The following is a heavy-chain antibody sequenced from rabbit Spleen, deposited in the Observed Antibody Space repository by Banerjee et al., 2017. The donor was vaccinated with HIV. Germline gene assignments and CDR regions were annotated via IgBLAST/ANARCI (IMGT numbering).Heavy chain of an antibody. CDR2: IWTGNGDR. V-gene: IGHV1S45*01. D-gene: IGHD5-1*01. J-gene: IGHJ2*01. CDR1: GFSFSSSYY. Sequence: QEQLVESGGGLVQPEGSLTLTCTASGFSFSSSYYMCWVRQAPGKGLEWIACIWTGNGDRWHANWAKGRFTISKTSSTTVTLQMASLTAADTATYFCSRGFGGAHDGFDPWGPGTLVTVS. CDR3: SRGFGGAHDGFDP.